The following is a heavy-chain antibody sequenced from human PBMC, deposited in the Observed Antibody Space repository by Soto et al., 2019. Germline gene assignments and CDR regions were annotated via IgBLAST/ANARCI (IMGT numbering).Heavy chain of an antibody. CDR1: GFTFSSYA. D-gene: IGHD6-13*01. CDR2: ISGSGGST. J-gene: IGHJ4*02. V-gene: IGHV3-23*01. Sequence: GGSLRLSCAASGFTFSSYAMSWVRQAPGKGLEWVSAISGSGGSTYYADSVKGRFTISRDNSKNTLYLQMNSLRAEDTAVYYCAKDRWVPFGAGYSSSWRLWDYWGQGTLVTVSS. CDR3: AKDRWVPFGAGYSSSWRLWDY.